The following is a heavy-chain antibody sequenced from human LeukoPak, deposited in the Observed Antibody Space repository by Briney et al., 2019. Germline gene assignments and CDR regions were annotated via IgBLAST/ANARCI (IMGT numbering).Heavy chain of an antibody. D-gene: IGHD1-1*01. CDR3: ARLETGTTFYYYYYMDV. CDR1: GYSFSSYW. Sequence: GESLKISCKGSGYSFSSYWIAWVRQMPGKGLEWMGIIYPGDSDTRYSPSFQGQVTISADKSINTAYLQWSSLKASDTAMYYCARLETGTTFYYYYYMDVWGKGTTVTVSS. V-gene: IGHV5-51*01. CDR2: IYPGDSDT. J-gene: IGHJ6*03.